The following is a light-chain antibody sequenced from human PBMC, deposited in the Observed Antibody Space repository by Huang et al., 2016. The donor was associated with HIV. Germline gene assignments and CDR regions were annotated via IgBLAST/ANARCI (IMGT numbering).Light chain of an antibody. CDR2: GAS. CDR3: QQYDTWPPLT. V-gene: IGKV3-15*01. Sequence: ILLTQFPATLSVSPGQRVTLSCSASQRVGGKLAWYQQRPGQAPRLLIYGASTRVTSVPARFSGSGSGTEFTLTISSLQSEDFAVYYCQQYDTWPPLTFGGGTKV. J-gene: IGKJ4*01. CDR1: QRVGGK.